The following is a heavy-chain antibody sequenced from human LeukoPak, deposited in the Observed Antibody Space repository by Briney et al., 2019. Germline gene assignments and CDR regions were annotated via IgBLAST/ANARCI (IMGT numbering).Heavy chain of an antibody. CDR2: IYPDDSDT. J-gene: IGHJ3*02. CDR1: GYGFNVYW. CDR3: ARGVAWRDDLTAFDM. D-gene: IGHD3-10*01. Sequence: GESLKISCQGSGYGFNVYWIGWVRQMPGKGLEWMGIIYPDDSDTKYSPSFRGQVTISADKSINTAYLQWRSLTASDAGRYYCARGVAWRDDLTAFDMWGQGTMVTVSS. V-gene: IGHV5-51*01.